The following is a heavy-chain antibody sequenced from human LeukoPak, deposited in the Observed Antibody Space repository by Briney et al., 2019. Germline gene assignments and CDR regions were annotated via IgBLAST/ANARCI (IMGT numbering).Heavy chain of an antibody. V-gene: IGHV3-23*01. CDR1: GFTFNNYA. Sequence: GGSLRLSCAASGFTFNNYAMSWFRQTPGKGLEWVSAISGSGDRTYYAESVKGRFSISRDNSKNTLYLQMHSLRAEDTAVYYCAKGGMRYSSSSHFDYWGQGTLVTVSS. J-gene: IGHJ4*02. D-gene: IGHD6-6*01. CDR2: ISGSGDRT. CDR3: AKGGMRYSSSSHFDY.